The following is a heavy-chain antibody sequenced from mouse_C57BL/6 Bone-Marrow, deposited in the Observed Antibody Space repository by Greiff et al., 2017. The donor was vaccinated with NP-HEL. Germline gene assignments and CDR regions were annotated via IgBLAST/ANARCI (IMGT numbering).Heavy chain of an antibody. CDR1: GYTFTDYY. CDR2: INPYNGGT. Sequence: EVQLQQSGPVLVKPGASVKMSCKASGYTFTDYYMNWVKQSPGKSLEWIGVINPYNGGTSYNQTFKGKATLTVDKSSSTAYMELNSLTSEDSAVYYCASGGYYYGGSDYFDYWGQGTTLTVTA. D-gene: IGHD1-1*01. J-gene: IGHJ2*01. V-gene: IGHV1-19*01. CDR3: ASGGYYYGGSDYFDY.